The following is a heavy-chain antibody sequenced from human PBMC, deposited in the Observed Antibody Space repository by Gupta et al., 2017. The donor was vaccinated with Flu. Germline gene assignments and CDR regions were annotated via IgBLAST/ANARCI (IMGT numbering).Heavy chain of an antibody. CDR1: STYR. CDR2: ISRSSSMI. D-gene: IGHD1-26*01. CDR3: LRVVGTEVDGYFDS. Sequence: STYRMAWVRQAPGKGLEWISYISRSSSMIYYADAVKGRFTISRDNAKKSLFLDMNRLRAEDTAVYHCLRVVGTEVDGYFDSWGQGTLVTVSS. J-gene: IGHJ4*02. V-gene: IGHV3-48*01.